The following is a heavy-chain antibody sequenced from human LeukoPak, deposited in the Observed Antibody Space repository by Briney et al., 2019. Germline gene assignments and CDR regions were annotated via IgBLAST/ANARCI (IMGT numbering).Heavy chain of an antibody. D-gene: IGHD3-10*01. J-gene: IGHJ4*02. Sequence: SETLSLTCTVSGGSVSSDRYYWSWIRQPPGKGLEWIGWICDSGSTNYNPSLKSRVTISEDTSKNQFSLKLSSVTAADTAVYYCARGRGLWGQGTLVTVSS. CDR1: GGSVSSDRYY. CDR3: ARGRGL. CDR2: ICDSGST. V-gene: IGHV4-61*01.